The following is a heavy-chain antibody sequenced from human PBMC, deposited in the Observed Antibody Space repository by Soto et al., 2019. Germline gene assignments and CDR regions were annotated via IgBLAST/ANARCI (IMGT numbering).Heavy chain of an antibody. D-gene: IGHD6-6*01. CDR2: IKQDGSEK. V-gene: IGHV3-7*01. J-gene: IGHJ4*02. Sequence: EVQLVESGGGLVQPGGSLRLSCAASGFTFSSYWMSWVRQAPGKGLEWVANIKQDGSEKYYVDSVKGRFTISRDNAKNSLYLQMNSLRAEDTAVYYCARDILIYRSSPTLDYWGQGTLVTVSS. CDR3: ARDILIYRSSPTLDY. CDR1: GFTFSSYW.